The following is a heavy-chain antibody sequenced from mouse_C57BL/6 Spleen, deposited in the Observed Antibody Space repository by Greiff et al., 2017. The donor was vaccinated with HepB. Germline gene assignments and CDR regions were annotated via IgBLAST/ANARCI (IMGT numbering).Heavy chain of an antibody. V-gene: IGHV1-26*01. D-gene: IGHD1-1*01. CDR1: GYTFTDYY. CDR2: INPNNGGT. Sequence: EVQLQQSGPELVKPGASVKISCKASGYTFTDYYMNWVKQSHGKSLEWIGDINPNNGGTSYNQKFKGKATLTVDKSSSTAYMELRSLTSEDSAVYYCARSKYYYGSSPFAYWGQGTLVTVSA. J-gene: IGHJ3*01. CDR3: ARSKYYYGSSPFAY.